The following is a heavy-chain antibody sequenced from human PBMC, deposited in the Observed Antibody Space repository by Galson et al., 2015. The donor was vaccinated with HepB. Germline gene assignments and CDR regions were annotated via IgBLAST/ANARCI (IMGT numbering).Heavy chain of an antibody. CDR1: GYSFTSYW. CDR3: ARMTTMVRGAQYYYYGMDV. J-gene: IGHJ6*02. V-gene: IGHV5-10-1*01. Sequence: QSGAEVKKPGESLRISCKGSGYSFTSYWITWVRQMPGKGLEWMGRIDPSDSYTDYSPSFQGHVTISADKSSSTAYLQWSSLKASDTAMYYCARMTTMVRGAQYYYYGMDVWGQGTTVTVSS. CDR2: IDPSDSYT. D-gene: IGHD3-10*01.